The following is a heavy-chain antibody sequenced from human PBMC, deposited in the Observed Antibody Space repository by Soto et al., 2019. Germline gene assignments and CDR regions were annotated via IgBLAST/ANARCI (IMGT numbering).Heavy chain of an antibody. CDR3: TRENIENSDGLYDAFDI. D-gene: IGHD5-18*01. CDR2: MNPKSGGA. J-gene: IGHJ3*02. CDR1: GYTFTDYY. V-gene: IGHV1-2*02. Sequence: VASVKVSCKTSGYTFTDYYTHWVRQAPGQGLEWMGWMNPKSGGAYFAQKFQGRVTLTRDTSIGTAYIEVNSLTSDGTAVYFCTRENIENSDGLYDAFDIWGQGTTVTVSS.